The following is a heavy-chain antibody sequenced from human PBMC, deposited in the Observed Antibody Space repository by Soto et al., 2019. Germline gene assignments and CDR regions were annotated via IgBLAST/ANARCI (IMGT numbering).Heavy chain of an antibody. J-gene: IGHJ4*02. CDR3: VKDISGAYSGPNYDA. CDR1: GFTFSSYW. CDR2: IKQDGSEK. V-gene: IGHV3-7*03. D-gene: IGHD1-26*01. Sequence: GGSLRLSCAASGFTFSSYWMSWVREAPGKGLEWVANIKQDGSEKYYVDSVKGRFTISRDNAKSSLYLQMSSLRADDTAIYYCVKDISGAYSGPNYDAWGQGTLVTVSS.